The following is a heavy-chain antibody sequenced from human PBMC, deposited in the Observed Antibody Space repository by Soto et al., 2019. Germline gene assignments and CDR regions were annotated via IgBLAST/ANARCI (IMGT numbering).Heavy chain of an antibody. CDR2: IWYDGSNK. Sequence: GGSLRLSCAASGFTFSSYGMHWVRQAPGKGLEWVAVIWYDGSNKYYADSVKGRFTISRDNSKNTLYLQMNSLRAEDTAVYYCARDRGHYGDYGGIDYWGQGTLVTVSS. J-gene: IGHJ4*02. CDR1: GFTFSSYG. V-gene: IGHV3-33*01. CDR3: ARDRGHYGDYGGIDY. D-gene: IGHD4-17*01.